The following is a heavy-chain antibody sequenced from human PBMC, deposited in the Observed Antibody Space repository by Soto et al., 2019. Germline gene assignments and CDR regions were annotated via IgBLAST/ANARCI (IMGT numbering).Heavy chain of an antibody. V-gene: IGHV3-33*01. Sequence: QVQLVESGGGVVQPGNSLRLSCAASGFTFSSYGMHWVRQAPGKGLEWVAVIWYDGSNKYYADSVKGRFTISRDNSKNTLYLQMNSLRAEDTDVYYCARDQQWLVRFYFDFWGQGTMVTVS. CDR1: GFTFSSYG. D-gene: IGHD6-19*01. CDR2: IWYDGSNK. J-gene: IGHJ4*02. CDR3: ARDQQWLVRFYFDF.